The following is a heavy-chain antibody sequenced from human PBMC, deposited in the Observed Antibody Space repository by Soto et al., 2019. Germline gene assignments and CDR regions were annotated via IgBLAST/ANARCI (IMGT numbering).Heavy chain of an antibody. CDR1: GYTFTSYA. CDR3: ARVYCSSTSCYYFGGDHYYGMDV. J-gene: IGHJ6*02. V-gene: IGHV1-3*01. Sequence: ASVKVSCKASGYTFTSYAMHWVRQAPGQRLEWMGWINAGNGNTKYSQKFQGRVTITRDTSASTAYMELSSLRSEDTAVYYCARVYCSSTSCYYFGGDHYYGMDVWGQGTTVTVS. D-gene: IGHD2-2*01. CDR2: INAGNGNT.